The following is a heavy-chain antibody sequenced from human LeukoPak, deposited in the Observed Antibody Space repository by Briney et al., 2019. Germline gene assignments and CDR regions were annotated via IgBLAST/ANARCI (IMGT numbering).Heavy chain of an antibody. CDR1: GGSFSGYY. D-gene: IGHD3-22*01. CDR3: ARGRVLYYYDSSGYPLTYYYMDV. CDR2: INHSGST. V-gene: IGHV4-34*01. Sequence: SETLSLTCAVYGGSFSGYYWSWIRQPPGKGLEWIGEINHSGSTNYNPSLKSRVTISVDTSKNQFSLKLSSVTAADTAVYYCARGRVLYYYDSSGYPLTYYYMDVWGKGTTVTVSS. J-gene: IGHJ6*03.